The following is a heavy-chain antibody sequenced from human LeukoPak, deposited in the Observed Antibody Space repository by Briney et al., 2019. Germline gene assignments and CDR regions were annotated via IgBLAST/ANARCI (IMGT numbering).Heavy chain of an antibody. CDR3: ARDRRYCSGGSCSRYFDY. V-gene: IGHV3-48*03. Sequence: GGSLRLSCAASGFTFSSYEMNWVRQAPGKGLEWVSYISSSGSTIYYADSVKGRFTISRDNAKNSLYLQMNSLRAEDTAVYYCARDRRYCSGGSCSRYFDYWGQGTLLTVSS. CDR2: ISSSGSTI. J-gene: IGHJ4*02. CDR1: GFTFSSYE. D-gene: IGHD2-15*01.